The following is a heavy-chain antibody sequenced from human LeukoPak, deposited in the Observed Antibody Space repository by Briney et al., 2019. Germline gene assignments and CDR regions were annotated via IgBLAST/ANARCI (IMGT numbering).Heavy chain of an antibody. CDR3: ARERDGYNYPGYFDY. CDR2: IIPIFGIA. V-gene: IGHV1-69*04. CDR1: GGTFSSYA. Sequence: ASVKVSCKAPGGTFSSYAISWVRQAPGQGLEWMGRIIPIFGIANYAQKFQGRVTITADKSTSTAYMELSSLRSEDTAVYYCARERDGYNYPGYFDYWGQGTLVTVSS. J-gene: IGHJ4*02. D-gene: IGHD5-24*01.